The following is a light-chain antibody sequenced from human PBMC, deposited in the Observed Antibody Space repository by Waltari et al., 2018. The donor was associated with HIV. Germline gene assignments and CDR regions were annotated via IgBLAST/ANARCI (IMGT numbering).Light chain of an antibody. V-gene: IGLV3-21*02. CDR2: DDP. CDR1: NVESKS. J-gene: IGLJ1*01. Sequence: SYVLTQPASVSVAPGQTANVTCGGANVESKSVQWYQQRAGKAPILVLYDDPDRPSGIPERFSGSNFGNTATLTISRVEAGDEGDYYCHVWESSSDEYVFVTGTKVTV. CDR3: HVWESSSDEYV.